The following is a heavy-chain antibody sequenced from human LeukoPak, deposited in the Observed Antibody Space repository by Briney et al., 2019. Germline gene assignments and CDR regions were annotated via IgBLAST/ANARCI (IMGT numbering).Heavy chain of an antibody. CDR3: ARDYYDSSGFGAFDI. CDR1: GGSISSYY. Sequence: SETLSLTCTVSGGSISSYYWSWIRQPPGKGLEWIGYMSYSGSSNYNPSLRSRVTISVDASKKQFSLKLSSVTAADTAVYYCARDYYDSSGFGAFDICGQGTMVTVSS. V-gene: IGHV4-59*01. J-gene: IGHJ3*02. CDR2: MSYSGSS. D-gene: IGHD3-22*01.